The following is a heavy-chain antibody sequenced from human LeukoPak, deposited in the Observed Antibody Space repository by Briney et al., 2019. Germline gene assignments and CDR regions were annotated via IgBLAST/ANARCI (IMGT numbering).Heavy chain of an antibody. V-gene: IGHV3-48*01. J-gene: IGHJ1*01. CDR3: ARGDYGGPSGMNLQH. Sequence: GGSLRLSCAASGFTFSSYSMNWVRQAPGKGLERVSYISSSGFTIYYSDFVKGRFTISRDNANNSLYMQMSSLRAEDTAVYYCARGDYGGPSGMNLQHWGQGTLVTVSS. D-gene: IGHD4-23*01. CDR2: ISSSGFTI. CDR1: GFTFSSYS.